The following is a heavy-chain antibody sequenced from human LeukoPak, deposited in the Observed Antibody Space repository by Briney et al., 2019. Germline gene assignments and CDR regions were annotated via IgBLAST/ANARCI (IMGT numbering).Heavy chain of an antibody. V-gene: IGHV3-30*18. CDR2: IADDASRK. D-gene: IGHD2-21*01. CDR3: AKGWGTGAWVITNF. Sequence: PGRSLRLSCAASGFSFSDYGMHWVRQTPGKGPEWVGYIADDASRKEYGDAVKGRFTISRDNFENTLYLQMHSLRLNATPVYYCAKGWGTGAWVITNFWGKEPLFTVSS. J-gene: IGHJ4*02. CDR1: GFSFSDYG.